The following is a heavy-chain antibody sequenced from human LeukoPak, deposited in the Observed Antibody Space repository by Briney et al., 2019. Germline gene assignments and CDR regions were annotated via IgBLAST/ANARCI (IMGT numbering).Heavy chain of an antibody. CDR1: GVSVSSGSYY. D-gene: IGHD3-22*01. J-gene: IGHJ4*02. CDR3: AEVDSSGYQIDY. CDR2: IYCTGST. Sequence: SETLSLTCTVSGVSVSSGSYYWSWIRQPPGKGLEWIGYIYCTGSTNYNPSLKSRVTMSVDTSKNQFSLNLSSVTAADTAVYYCAEVDSSGYQIDYWGQGTLVTVSS. V-gene: IGHV4-61*01.